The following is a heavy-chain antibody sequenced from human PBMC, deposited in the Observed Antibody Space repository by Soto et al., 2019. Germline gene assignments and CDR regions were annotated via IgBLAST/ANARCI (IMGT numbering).Heavy chain of an antibody. D-gene: IGHD1-26*01. J-gene: IGHJ6*02. CDR3: ATGWELRPYYYYGMDV. Sequence: GESLKISCKGSGYSFTSYWIGWARQMPGKGLEWMGIIYPGDSDTRYSPSFQGQVTISADKSISTAYLQWSSLKASDTAMYYCATGWELRPYYYYGMDVWGQGTTVTVSS. CDR1: GYSFTSYW. V-gene: IGHV5-51*01. CDR2: IYPGDSDT.